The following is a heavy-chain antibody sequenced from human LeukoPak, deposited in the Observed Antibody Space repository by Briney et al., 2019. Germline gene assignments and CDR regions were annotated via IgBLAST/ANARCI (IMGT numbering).Heavy chain of an antibody. J-gene: IGHJ3*02. CDR2: ISGSGGST. CDR1: GFTFSSYA. CDR3: AKVGTMIVVLGAFDI. D-gene: IGHD3-22*01. V-gene: IGHV3-23*01. Sequence: GGSLRLSCAASGFTFSSYAMRWVRQAPGKGLEWVSAISGSGGSTYYADSVKGRYTISRDNSKNTLYLQMNSLRAEDTAVYYCAKVGTMIVVLGAFDIWGQGTMVTVSS.